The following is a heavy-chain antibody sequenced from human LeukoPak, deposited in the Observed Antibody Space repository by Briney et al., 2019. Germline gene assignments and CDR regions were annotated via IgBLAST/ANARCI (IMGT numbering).Heavy chain of an antibody. J-gene: IGHJ4*02. D-gene: IGHD3-22*01. CDR2: IYYSGST. Sequence: PSETLSLTCAVSGGSITSSNWWSWVRQPPGKGLEWIGYIYYSGSTNYNPSLKSRVTISVDTSKNQFSLKLSSVTAADTAVYYCASTPLDYYYDSSGYYYHWGQGTLVTVSS. V-gene: IGHV4-4*02. CDR3: ASTPLDYYYDSSGYYYH. CDR1: GGSITSSNW.